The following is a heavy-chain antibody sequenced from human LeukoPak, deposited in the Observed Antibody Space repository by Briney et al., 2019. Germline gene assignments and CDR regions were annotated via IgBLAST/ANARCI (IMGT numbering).Heavy chain of an antibody. CDR3: AKDGGPGIAAAGRRTRFDY. D-gene: IGHD6-13*01. Sequence: GGSLRLSCAASGFTFSSYAMSWVRQAPGKGLEWVSAISGSGGSTYYADSVKGRSTISRDNSKNTLYLQMNSLRAEDTAVYHCAKDGGPGIAAAGRRTRFDYWGQGTLVTVSS. CDR2: ISGSGGST. V-gene: IGHV3-23*01. CDR1: GFTFSSYA. J-gene: IGHJ4*02.